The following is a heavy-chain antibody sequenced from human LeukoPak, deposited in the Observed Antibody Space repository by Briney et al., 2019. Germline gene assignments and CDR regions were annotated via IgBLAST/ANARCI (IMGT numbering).Heavy chain of an antibody. V-gene: IGHV4-34*01. D-gene: IGHD3-10*01. J-gene: IGHJ4*02. CDR1: GGSFSGYY. CDR3: ARRVKGPQAPKMTVVRGVINGFDY. Sequence: PSETLSLTCAVYGGSFSGYYWTWLRQSPEKGLEWIGEISHSGSTNSNPSIKSRLTISVDTSKQQFSLKLSSVTAADTAVYYCARRVKGPQAPKMTVVRGVINGFDYWGQGTLVTVSS. CDR2: ISHSGST.